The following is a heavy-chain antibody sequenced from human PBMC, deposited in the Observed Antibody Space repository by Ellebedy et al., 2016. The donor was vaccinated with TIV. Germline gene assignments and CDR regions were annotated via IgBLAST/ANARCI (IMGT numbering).Heavy chain of an antibody. V-gene: IGHV3-7*03. CDR2: INQDGSET. CDR1: GFSSGSHW. Sequence: GESLKISCAASGFSSGSHWMTWVRQAPGKGLEWVANINQDGSETYYVDSVKGRFTISRDNANNSVHLQMKSLRAEDTAVYFCARVVNGDYFFDYWGQGTMVTVSS. J-gene: IGHJ4*02. CDR3: ARVVNGDYFFDY. D-gene: IGHD4-17*01.